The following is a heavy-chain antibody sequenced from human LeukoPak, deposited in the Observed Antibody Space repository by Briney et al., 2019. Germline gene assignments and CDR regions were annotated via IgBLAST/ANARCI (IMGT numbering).Heavy chain of an antibody. J-gene: IGHJ4*02. CDR2: INPNSGST. Sequence: ASVKVSCKASGYTFTGYYVHWARQAPGQGLEWMGWINPNSGSTNYAQRFQGRVTMTRDTSISTVYMELSRLRSDDTAIYYCARGAYYYDTSGHYPMFDCWGQGTLVTVSS. CDR1: GYTFTGYY. CDR3: ARGAYYYDTSGHYPMFDC. V-gene: IGHV1-2*02. D-gene: IGHD3-22*01.